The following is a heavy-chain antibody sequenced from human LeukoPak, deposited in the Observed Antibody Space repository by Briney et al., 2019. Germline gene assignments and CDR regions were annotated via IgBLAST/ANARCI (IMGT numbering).Heavy chain of an antibody. V-gene: IGHV4-61*01. Sequence: SETLSLTCTVSGGSISSSSYYWSWIRQPPGKGLEWIGYIYYSGSTYYNPSLNSRVTISVDTSKNQFSLKLSSVTAADTAVYYCARDRGPPAWGQGTLVTVSS. D-gene: IGHD3-16*01. J-gene: IGHJ5*02. CDR1: GGSISSSSYY. CDR3: ARDRGPPA. CDR2: IYYSGST.